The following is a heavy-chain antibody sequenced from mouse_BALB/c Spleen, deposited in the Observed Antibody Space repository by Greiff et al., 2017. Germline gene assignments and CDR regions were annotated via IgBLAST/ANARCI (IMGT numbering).Heavy chain of an antibody. V-gene: IGHV5-12-2*01. CDR2: ISKGGGST. J-gene: IGHJ2*01. D-gene: IGHD2-14*01. Sequence: EVKLVESGGGLVQPGGSLKLSCAASGFTFSSYTMSWVRQTPEKRLEWVAYISKGGGSTYYPDTVKGRFTISRDNAKNTLYLQMSSLKSEDTAMYYCARQGRYDGFDYWGQGTTLTVSS. CDR1: GFTFSSYT. CDR3: ARQGRYDGFDY.